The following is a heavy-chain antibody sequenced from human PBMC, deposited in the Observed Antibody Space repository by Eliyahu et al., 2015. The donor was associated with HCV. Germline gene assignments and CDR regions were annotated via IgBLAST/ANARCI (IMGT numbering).Heavy chain of an antibody. J-gene: IGHJ3*02. CDR3: AKGSIWSMFKDAFDI. V-gene: IGHV3-30*18. CDR1: GFTFXXYG. Sequence: QVQLVESGGGVVXPGRSLRLXCXASGFTFXXYGMHWVRQAPGKGLEWVAVISYDGSNKYYADSVKGRFTISRDNSKNTLYLQMNSLRAEDTAVYYCAKGSIWSMFKDAFDIWGQGTMVTVSS. CDR2: ISYDGSNK. D-gene: IGHD2-8*02.